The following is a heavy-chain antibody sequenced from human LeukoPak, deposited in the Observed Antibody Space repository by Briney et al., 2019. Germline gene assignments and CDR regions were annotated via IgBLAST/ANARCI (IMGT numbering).Heavy chain of an antibody. CDR2: INPNSGGT. J-gene: IGHJ6*02. CDR1: GYTFTGYY. D-gene: IGHD6-13*01. V-gene: IGHV1-2*02. Sequence: ASVKVSCKASGYTFTGYYMHWVRQAPGQGLEWMGWINPNSGGTNYAQRFQGRVTMTRDTSISTASMELSRLRSDDTAGYFCVRGFGLYSSTALGGMDVWGQGTTVTVSS. CDR3: VRGFGLYSSTALGGMDV.